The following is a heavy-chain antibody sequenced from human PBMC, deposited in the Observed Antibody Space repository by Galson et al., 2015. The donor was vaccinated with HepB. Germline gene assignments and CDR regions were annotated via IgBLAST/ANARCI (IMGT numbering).Heavy chain of an antibody. J-gene: IGHJ1*01. CDR1: GGSMTNYY. CDR2: IYFSGST. CDR3: ARTANSRGRIDS. Sequence: ETLSLTCSVSGGSMTNYYWSWIRQSPGKGLEWIGYIYFSGSTDYRPSLKSRVSISLDTSKSQFSLKLTSVAAADTAVYYCARTANSRGRIDSWGQGTLVTVSS. V-gene: IGHV4-59*01. D-gene: IGHD2-15*01.